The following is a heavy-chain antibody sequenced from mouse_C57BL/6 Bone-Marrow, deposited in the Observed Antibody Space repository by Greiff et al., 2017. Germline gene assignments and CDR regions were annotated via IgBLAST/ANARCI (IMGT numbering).Heavy chain of an antibody. Sequence: QVQLKESGPELVKPGASVKISCKASGYTFTDYYINWVKQRPGQGLEWIGWIFPGSGSTYYNEKFKGKATLTVDKSSSTAYMLLSSLTSEDSAVYFCARSSYYYGSSLWYFDVWGTGTTVTVSS. V-gene: IGHV1-75*01. CDR2: IFPGSGST. CDR1: GYTFTDYY. CDR3: ARSSYYYGSSLWYFDV. D-gene: IGHD1-1*01. J-gene: IGHJ1*03.